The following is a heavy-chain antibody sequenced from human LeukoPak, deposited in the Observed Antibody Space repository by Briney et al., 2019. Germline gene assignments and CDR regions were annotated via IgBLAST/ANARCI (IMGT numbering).Heavy chain of an antibody. J-gene: IGHJ4*02. Sequence: SETLSLTCAIPGGSISSSDYYWGWIRQPPGKGLDWLGCIYYSGITYYKPSLKSRVTILVDTSRNQFFLKLSSVTAADTAIYYCARLHCSGGTCYADYWGQGSLVAVSS. CDR1: GGSISSSDYY. CDR2: IYYSGIT. V-gene: IGHV4-39*07. CDR3: ARLHCSGGTCYADY. D-gene: IGHD2-15*01.